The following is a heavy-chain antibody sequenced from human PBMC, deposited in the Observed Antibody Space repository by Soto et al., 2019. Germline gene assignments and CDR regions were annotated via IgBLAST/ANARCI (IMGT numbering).Heavy chain of an antibody. CDR3: ARNRPETKYGY. Sequence: EVQLVESGGGLVQPGASLRLSCAASGVTVSNNYMSWVRQAPGKGPEWVSVIYSVGSTSYADSVKGRFTISRDNSKNMVYLQMNSLRAEDTAVYYCARNRPETKYGYWGQGTLVTVSS. J-gene: IGHJ4*02. D-gene: IGHD4-17*01. V-gene: IGHV3-66*01. CDR1: GVTVSNNY. CDR2: IYSVGST.